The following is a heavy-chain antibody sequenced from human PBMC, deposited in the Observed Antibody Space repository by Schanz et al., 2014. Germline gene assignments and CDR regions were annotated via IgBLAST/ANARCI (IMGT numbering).Heavy chain of an antibody. V-gene: IGHV1-8*01. CDR2: MNPNSGNP. CDR1: GYTFTSYD. Sequence: VQLEQSGAEVKKPGASVKVSCTASGYTFTSYDINWVRQAPGQGLEWLGWMNPNSGNPGFAQKFRGRVTMTRNTSMSTAYIELHILTSEDTAVDYCARGRTFDYWGQGTLVTVSS. J-gene: IGHJ4*02. CDR3: ARGRTFDY.